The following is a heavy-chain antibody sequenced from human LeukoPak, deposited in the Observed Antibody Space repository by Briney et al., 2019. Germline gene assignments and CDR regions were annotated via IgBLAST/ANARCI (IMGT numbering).Heavy chain of an antibody. CDR1: GLTFSSYV. D-gene: IGHD5-12*01. V-gene: IGHV3-33*01. CDR3: ASLNSGYGPRDFDY. J-gene: IGHJ4*02. Sequence: GGSLRLSCAAPGLTFSSYVMHWVRQAPGKGLDWVSDIWYDGSNKYYADSVKGRFTISRGNSKNTLYLQMNSLRAEDTAVDYCASLNSGYGPRDFDYWGQGTLVTISS. CDR2: IWYDGSNK.